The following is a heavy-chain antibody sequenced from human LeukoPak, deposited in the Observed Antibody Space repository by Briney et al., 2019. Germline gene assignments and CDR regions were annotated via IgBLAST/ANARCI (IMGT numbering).Heavy chain of an antibody. V-gene: IGHV1-18*01. D-gene: IGHD2-2*01. CDR3: ARDRHCGSTSCYFRYYYYYGMDV. CDR2: ISAYNGNT. Sequence: GASVKVSCKASGYTFTSYGISWVRQAPGQGLEWMGWISAYNGNTNYAQKLQGRVTMTTDTSTSTAYMELRSLRSDDTAVYYCARDRHCGSTSCYFRYYYYYGMDVWGQGTTVTVSS. CDR1: GYTFTSYG. J-gene: IGHJ6*02.